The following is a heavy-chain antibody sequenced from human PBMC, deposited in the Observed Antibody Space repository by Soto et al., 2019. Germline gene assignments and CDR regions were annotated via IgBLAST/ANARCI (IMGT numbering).Heavy chain of an antibody. D-gene: IGHD2-15*01. CDR3: AREGRGYCSGGSCYSWNYYYGMDV. CDR2: INPNSGGT. Sequence: GASVKCSCMASGYTFTAYYMHWVRQAPGQGREWMGWINPNSGGTNYAQKFQGWVTMTRDTSISTAYMELSRLRSDDTAVYYCAREGRGYCSGGSCYSWNYYYGMDVWGQGTTVTVSS. J-gene: IGHJ6*02. V-gene: IGHV1-2*04. CDR1: GYTFTAYY.